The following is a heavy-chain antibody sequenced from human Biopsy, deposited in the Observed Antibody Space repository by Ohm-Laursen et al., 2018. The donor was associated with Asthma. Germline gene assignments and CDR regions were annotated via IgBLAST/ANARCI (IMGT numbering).Heavy chain of an antibody. D-gene: IGHD2-15*01. CDR1: GGSFSGHY. CDR2: IIHSGNS. CDR3: ARGGYCSGGNCYLRRPSHPVSYFDL. J-gene: IGHJ2*01. Sequence: SDTLSLTWAVYGGSFSGHYWNWIRQPPGKGLEWIGEIIHSGNSNYNRSLKSRVTMSVDTPTNQLSLKLSSVTAADTAVYYCARGGYCSGGNCYLRRPSHPVSYFDLWGRGTLVTVSS. V-gene: IGHV4-34*01.